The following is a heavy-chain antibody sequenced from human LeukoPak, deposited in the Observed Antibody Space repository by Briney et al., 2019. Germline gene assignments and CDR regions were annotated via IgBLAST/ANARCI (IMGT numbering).Heavy chain of an antibody. CDR3: ARSAFSGYSYGPYYFDY. CDR1: GGSISSYY. D-gene: IGHD5-18*01. CDR2: IYYSGST. J-gene: IGHJ4*02. V-gene: IGHV4-59*08. Sequence: SETLSLTCTVSGGSISSYYWSWIRQPPGKGLEWIGYIYYSGSTNYNPSLKSRVTISVDTSKNQSSLKLSSVTAADTAVYYCARSAFSGYSYGPYYFDYWGQGTLVTVSS.